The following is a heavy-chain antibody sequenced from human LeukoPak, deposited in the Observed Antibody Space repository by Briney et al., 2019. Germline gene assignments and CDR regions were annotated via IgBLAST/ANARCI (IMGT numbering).Heavy chain of an antibody. CDR1: WRTFSSYA. V-gene: IGHV1-69*13. CDR3: ARDYYDILTGYYNPSGNDY. D-gene: IGHD3-9*01. Sequence: SVKVSCKASWRTFSSYAISWVRQAPGQGLEWMGGIIPIFGTANYAQKFQGRVTITADESTSTAYMELSSLRSEDTAVYYCARDYYDILTGYYNPSGNDYWGQGTLVTVSS. CDR2: IIPIFGTA. J-gene: IGHJ4*02.